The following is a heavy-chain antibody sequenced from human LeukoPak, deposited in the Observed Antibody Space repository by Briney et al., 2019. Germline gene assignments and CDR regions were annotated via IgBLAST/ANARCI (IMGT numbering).Heavy chain of an antibody. V-gene: IGHV3-21*01. J-gene: IGHJ4*02. CDR3: ARASGYSYGTIDY. CDR2: ISSSSGYI. D-gene: IGHD5-18*01. Sequence: GGSLRLSCAASGFTFSSYSMNWVRQAPGKGLEWVSSISSSSGYIYYADSAKDRFTISRDNAKNSLYLQMNSLRAEDTAVYYCARASGYSYGTIDYWGQGTLVTVSS. CDR1: GFTFSSYS.